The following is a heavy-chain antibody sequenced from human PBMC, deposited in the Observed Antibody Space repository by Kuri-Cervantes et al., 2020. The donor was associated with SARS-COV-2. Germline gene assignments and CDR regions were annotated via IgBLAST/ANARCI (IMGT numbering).Heavy chain of an antibody. D-gene: IGHD6-19*01. CDR1: GFTFSNYA. Sequence: GESLKISCAASGFTFSNYAINWVRQGPGKGLEWVSEISGNGDTTFYADSVKGRFTVSRDNPKNTLYLQMSNLRAEDTAVYYCAARRWLGVPIAPVELYIHVWDQGTLVTVSS. CDR2: ISGNGDTT. V-gene: IGHV3-23*01. J-gene: IGHJ1*01. CDR3: AARRWLGVPIAPVELYIHV.